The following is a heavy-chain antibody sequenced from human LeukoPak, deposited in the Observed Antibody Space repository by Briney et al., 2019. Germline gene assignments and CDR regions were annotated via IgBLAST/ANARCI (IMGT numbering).Heavy chain of an antibody. CDR2: ISAYNGNT. CDR3: ARSRPFINWFDP. CDR1: GGTFSSYA. J-gene: IGHJ5*02. Sequence: ASVKVSCKASGGTFSSYAISWVRQAPGQGLEWMGWISAYNGNTNYAQKLQGRVTMTTDTSTSTAYMELRSLRSDDTAVYYRARSRPFINWFDPWGQGTLVTVSS. V-gene: IGHV1-18*01.